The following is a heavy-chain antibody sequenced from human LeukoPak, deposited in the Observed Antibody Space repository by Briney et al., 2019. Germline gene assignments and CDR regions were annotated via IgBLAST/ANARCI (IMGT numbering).Heavy chain of an antibody. J-gene: IGHJ4*02. D-gene: IGHD5-24*01. CDR3: ARDDRDGYNYFAY. V-gene: IGHV3-7*04. CDR2: IKEDGSEK. CDR1: GFTFSSYW. Sequence: GGSLRLSCAASGFTFSSYWMTWVRQAPGKGLEWVANIKEDGSEKYYVDSMKGRFTISRDNAKNSLYLQMNSLRAEDSAVYYCARDDRDGYNYFAYWGRGTLVTVSS.